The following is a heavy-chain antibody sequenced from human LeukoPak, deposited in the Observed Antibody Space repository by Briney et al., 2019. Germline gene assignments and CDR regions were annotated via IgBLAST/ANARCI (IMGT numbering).Heavy chain of an antibody. J-gene: IGHJ4*02. CDR3: ARRGYSDSWRHSPFDY. Sequence: PSETLSLTCAVYGGSFSGYYWGWIRQPPGKGLEWIGSIYYSGNTYYNPSLTSRATISVDTSKKQFSLKLSSVTAADTAVYYCARRGYSDSWRHSPFDYWGQGTLVTVSS. V-gene: IGHV4-39*01. D-gene: IGHD6-13*01. CDR1: GGSFSGYY. CDR2: IYYSGNT.